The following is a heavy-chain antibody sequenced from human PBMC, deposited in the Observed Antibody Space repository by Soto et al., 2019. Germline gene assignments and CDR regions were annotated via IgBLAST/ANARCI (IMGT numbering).Heavy chain of an antibody. CDR1: GFTVSSNY. CDR2: IYSGGST. CDR3: ARGGVEDYYGSGSPSSNFDY. J-gene: IGHJ4*02. Sequence: GGSLRLSCAASGFTVSSNYMSWVRQAPGKGLEWVSVIYSGGSTYYADSVKGRFTISRDNSKNTLYLQMNSLRAEDTAVYYCARGGVEDYYGSGSPSSNFDYWGQGTLVTVSS. V-gene: IGHV3-53*01. D-gene: IGHD3-10*01.